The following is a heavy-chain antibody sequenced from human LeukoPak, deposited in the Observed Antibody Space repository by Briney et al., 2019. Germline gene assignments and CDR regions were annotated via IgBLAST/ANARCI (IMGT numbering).Heavy chain of an antibody. CDR2: IRFDGSDE. CDR3: AKDRRGSCNAGSCYCCDY. V-gene: IGHV3-30*02. D-gene: IGHD2-15*01. J-gene: IGHJ4*02. Sequence: GGSLRLSCTASEFTFNSYGMHWVRQAPGKGLEWVAFIRFDGSDEHYADSVKGRFTISRDNSKNTLYLQMNSLRAEDAAVYYCAKDRRGSCNAGSCYCCDYWGRGALVTVSS. CDR1: EFTFNSYG.